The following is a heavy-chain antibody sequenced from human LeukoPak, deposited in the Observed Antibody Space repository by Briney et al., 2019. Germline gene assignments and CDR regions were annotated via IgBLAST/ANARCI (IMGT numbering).Heavy chain of an antibody. J-gene: IGHJ4*02. CDR3: ARSYRSGWYYFDY. CDR2: LSYDGSNT. V-gene: IGHV3-30-3*01. CDR1: GFIFSSYT. D-gene: IGHD6-19*01. Sequence: GGSLRLSCAASGFIFSSYTMHWVRQAPGKGLEWVAGLSYDGSNTNHADPVKGRFTISRDNSKNTVHLQMNSLRAEDTAVYYCARSYRSGWYYFDYWGQGTPVTVSS.